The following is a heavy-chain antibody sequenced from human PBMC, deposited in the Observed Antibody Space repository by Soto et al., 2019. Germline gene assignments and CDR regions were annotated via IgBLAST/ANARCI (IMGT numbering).Heavy chain of an antibody. CDR3: ARDSDDEYNWFDP. D-gene: IGHD1-1*01. J-gene: IGHJ5*02. CDR2: IWYDGSNK. Sequence: PGVSLRLSCAASGFTFSSYCMHWVRQAPGKGLEWVAVIWYDGSNKYYADSVKGRFTISRDNSKNTLYLQMNSLRAEDTAVYYCARDSDDEYNWFDPWGQGTLVTVSS. CDR1: GFTFSSYC. V-gene: IGHV3-33*01.